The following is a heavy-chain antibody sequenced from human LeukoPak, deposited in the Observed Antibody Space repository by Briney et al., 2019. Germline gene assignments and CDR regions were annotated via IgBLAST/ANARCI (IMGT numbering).Heavy chain of an antibody. Sequence: SETLSLTCTVSGGSISSYYWSWIRQPPEKGLEWIGYIYYSGSTNYNPSLKSRVTISVDTSKNQFSLKLSSVTAADTAVYYCARDRMVRGVLYGMDVWGQGTTVTVSS. J-gene: IGHJ6*02. CDR3: ARDRMVRGVLYGMDV. CDR2: IYYSGST. V-gene: IGHV4-59*01. CDR1: GGSISSYY. D-gene: IGHD3-10*01.